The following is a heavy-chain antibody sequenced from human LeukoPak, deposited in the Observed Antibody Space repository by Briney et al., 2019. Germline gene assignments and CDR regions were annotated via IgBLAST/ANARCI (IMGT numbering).Heavy chain of an antibody. D-gene: IGHD1-26*01. J-gene: IGHJ3*02. CDR1: GYTFTSYG. V-gene: IGHV1-18*01. CDR3: VSLPPTKREPHEGRAFDI. Sequence: ASVKVSCKASGYTFTSYGISWVRQAPGQGLEWMGWISAYNGNTNYAQKLQGRVTMTTDTSTSTAYMELRSLGSDDTAVYYCVSLPPTKREPHEGRAFDIWGQGTMVTVSS. CDR2: ISAYNGNT.